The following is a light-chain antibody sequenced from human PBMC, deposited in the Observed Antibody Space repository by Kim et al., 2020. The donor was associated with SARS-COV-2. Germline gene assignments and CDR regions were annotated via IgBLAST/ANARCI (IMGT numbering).Light chain of an antibody. CDR3: NSRDTSDKHLVV. Sequence: SSELTQDSAVPVALGQTIRITCQGDSLRSYYASWYQQKPGQAPVLVIYGKDNRPSGIPDRFSGSSSGNTASLTITGPQAEDEADYYCNSRDTSDKHLVVF. V-gene: IGLV3-19*01. J-gene: IGLJ2*01. CDR1: SLRSYY. CDR2: GKD.